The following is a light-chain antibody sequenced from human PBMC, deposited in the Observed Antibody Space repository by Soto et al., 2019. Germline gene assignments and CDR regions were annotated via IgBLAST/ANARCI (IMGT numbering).Light chain of an antibody. Sequence: QSALTQPASVSGSPGHSITISCTGTSSDIGGYNYVSWYQHHPGKAPKLMIYEVTHRPSEISGRFSGSKSGNTASLTISGLQAEDEADYYCSSYSTTNTVLFGGGTKVTVL. CDR2: EVT. J-gene: IGLJ2*01. V-gene: IGLV2-14*01. CDR1: SSDIGGYNY. CDR3: SSYSTTNTVL.